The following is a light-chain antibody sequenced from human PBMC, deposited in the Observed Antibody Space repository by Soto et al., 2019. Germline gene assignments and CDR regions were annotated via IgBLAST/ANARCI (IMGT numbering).Light chain of an antibody. V-gene: IGKV3-11*01. J-gene: IGKJ5*01. CDR2: DST. CDR1: QSIHTS. Sequence: IVLTQSTATLSLSPGERATLSCRASQSIHTSLAWYQQKPGQPPRLVVYDSTLRANGVPDRFGGSRSGTEFTLTINNLEPEDVAVYYCKQRNVWPPITFGQGTRLEI. CDR3: KQRNVWPPIT.